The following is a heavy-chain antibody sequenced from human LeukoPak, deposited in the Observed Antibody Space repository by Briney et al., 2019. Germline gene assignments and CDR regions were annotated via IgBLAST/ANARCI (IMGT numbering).Heavy chain of an antibody. CDR2: INHSGST. V-gene: IGHV4-34*01. J-gene: IGHJ3*02. CDR1: GGSFSGYY. Sequence: SETLSLTCAVYGGSFSGYYWSWIRQPPGKGLEWSGEINHSGSTNYNPSLKSRVTISVDTSKIQFSLKLSSVTAEDTAVYYCAKVREMVYDVHAFDIWGRGTMVTVSS. D-gene: IGHD2-8*01. CDR3: AKVREMVYDVHAFDI.